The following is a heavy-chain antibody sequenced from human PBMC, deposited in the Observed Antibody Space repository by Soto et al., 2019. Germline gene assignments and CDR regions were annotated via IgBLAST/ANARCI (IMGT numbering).Heavy chain of an antibody. J-gene: IGHJ3*02. D-gene: IGHD6-19*01. V-gene: IGHV3-73*02. CDR2: IRSKANSYAT. CDR1: GFTFSGSA. CDR3: TRQKGIAVAGTLSAFDI. Sequence: EVQLVESGGGLVQPGGSLKLSCAASGFTFSGSAMHWVRQASGKGLGWVGRIRSKANSYATAYAASVKGRFTISRDDSKNTAYLQMNSLKTEDTAVYYCTRQKGIAVAGTLSAFDIWGQGTMVTVSS.